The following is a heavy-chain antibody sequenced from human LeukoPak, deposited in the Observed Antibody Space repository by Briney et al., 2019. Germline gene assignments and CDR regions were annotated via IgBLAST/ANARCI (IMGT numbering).Heavy chain of an antibody. V-gene: IGHV3-7*01. CDR2: INHNGNVN. J-gene: IGHJ5*02. Sequence: GGSLRLSCAASGFTFSSYWMNWARQAPGKGLEWVASINHNGNVNYYVDSVKGRFTISRGNSQNMLYLQMNSLRAEDTAMYYCAKDPYRVVVATGNYLDPWGQGTLVTVSS. CDR1: GFTFSSYW. CDR3: AKDPYRVVVATGNYLDP. D-gene: IGHD2-15*01.